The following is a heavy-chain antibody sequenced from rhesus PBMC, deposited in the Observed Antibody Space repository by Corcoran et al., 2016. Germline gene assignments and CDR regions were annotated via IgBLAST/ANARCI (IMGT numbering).Heavy chain of an antibody. CDR2: INPDNGNT. J-gene: IGHJ4*01. CDR3: GRGAEIDS. D-gene: IGHD1-44*01. V-gene: IGHV1S2*01. CDR1: GYIFTYPY. Sequence: QVQLAQSGAEVKKPGSSVKVSCQASGYIFTYPYINWVRQAPREGLEWMGWINPDNGNTKSAQRFQGRVTMTRDTSTNTAYLELNSLRSEDTAVYYCGRGAEIDSWGQGVLVTVSS.